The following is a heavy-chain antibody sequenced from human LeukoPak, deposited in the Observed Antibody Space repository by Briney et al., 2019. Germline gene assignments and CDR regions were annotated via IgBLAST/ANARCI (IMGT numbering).Heavy chain of an antibody. D-gene: IGHD5-24*01. CDR2: IHPNTGGT. J-gene: IGHJ4*02. V-gene: IGHV1-2*02. CDR3: ARDRVEMATIFDY. CDR1: GYTFTGHY. Sequence: ASVKVSCKASGYTFTGHYIHWVRQAPGQGLEWMGWIHPNTGGTKYAQKFQGRVTMTRDTSISTAYMELSRLRSDDTAVYYCARDRVEMATIFDYWGQGTLVTVSS.